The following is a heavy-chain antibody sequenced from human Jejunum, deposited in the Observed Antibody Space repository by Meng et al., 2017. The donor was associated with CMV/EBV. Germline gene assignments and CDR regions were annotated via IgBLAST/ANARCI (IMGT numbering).Heavy chain of an antibody. CDR2: MNPNNGET. V-gene: IGHV1-8*01. D-gene: IGHD2-2*02. Sequence: FDIHWVRQAPGQGLEWMGWMNPNNGETGYAQKFQGRVTMTRDRSTSTAHMELRSLRSEDTAVYYCAKDRICFGSSCYTGGKPDTWGQGTLVTVSS. CDR3: AKDRICFGSSCYTGGKPDT. J-gene: IGHJ5*02. CDR1: FD.